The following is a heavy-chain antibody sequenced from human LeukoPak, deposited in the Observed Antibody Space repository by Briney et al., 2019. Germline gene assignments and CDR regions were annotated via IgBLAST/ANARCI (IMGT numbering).Heavy chain of an antibody. V-gene: IGHV3-23*01. Sequence: GGSLRLSCAASGFTFSSYAMSWVRQAPGKGLEWVSAISGSGGSTYYADSVKGRFTISRDNSKKSLYLQMNSLRAEDTAVYYCARAGATGGYWYFDLWGRGTLVTVSS. CDR2: ISGSGGST. J-gene: IGHJ2*01. CDR3: ARAGATGGYWYFDL. CDR1: GFTFSSYA. D-gene: IGHD1-26*01.